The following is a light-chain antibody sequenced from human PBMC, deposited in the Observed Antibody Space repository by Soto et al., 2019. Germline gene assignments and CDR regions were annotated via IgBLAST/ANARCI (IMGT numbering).Light chain of an antibody. CDR1: SGHGSYA. CDR2: LNSDGSH. Sequence: QSVLTQSPSASASLGASVKLTCTLSSGHGSYAIAWHQQQPEKGPRYLMKLNSDGSHSKGDGIPDRFSGSSSGAERYLTISSLQSEDEADYYCQTWGTGIGVFGGGTKLTVL. V-gene: IGLV4-69*01. CDR3: QTWGTGIGV. J-gene: IGLJ3*02.